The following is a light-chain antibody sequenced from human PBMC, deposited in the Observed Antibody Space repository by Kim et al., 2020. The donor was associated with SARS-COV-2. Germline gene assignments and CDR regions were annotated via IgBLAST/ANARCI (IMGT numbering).Light chain of an antibody. V-gene: IGKV3-20*01. CDR2: GTS. Sequence: EIVLTQSPATLSLSPGEGATLSCRASQSLPSSYLAWYQQKPGQAPRVLIYGTSTRAAGIPDRFSGSRSGTDFILTISRLEPEDAAVYYCHQYERSPRTFGQGTKVDIK. J-gene: IGKJ1*01. CDR3: HQYERSPRT. CDR1: QSLPSSY.